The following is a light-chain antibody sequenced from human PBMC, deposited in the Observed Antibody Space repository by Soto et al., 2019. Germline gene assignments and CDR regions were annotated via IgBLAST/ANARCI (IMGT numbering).Light chain of an antibody. CDR1: QNIRNY. J-gene: IGKJ2*01. Sequence: DIQMTQSPSSLSASEGDRVTITCRASQNIRNYLNWYQQRPGKAPKLLIYAASSLLSGAPSRFGGSGSGTDFTLTIINLQPEDFATYYCQQSSAAPFTFGQGTKLEIK. CDR3: QQSSAAPFT. V-gene: IGKV1-39*01. CDR2: AAS.